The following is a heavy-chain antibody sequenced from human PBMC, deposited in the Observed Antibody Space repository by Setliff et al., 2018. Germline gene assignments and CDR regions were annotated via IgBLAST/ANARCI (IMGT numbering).Heavy chain of an antibody. CDR3: ARTCSGSGCYAGLES. D-gene: IGHD2-15*01. CDR1: GGTFSTYA. V-gene: IGHV1-69*10. Sequence: RASVKVSCKASGGTFSTYAVNWVRQAPGQGPEWMGGTIPTLRLPNYAQKFQGRVTITADKSTGTAYMELTSLRPEDTAVYYCARTCSGSGCYAGLESWGQGTPVTVSS. CDR2: TIPTLRLP. J-gene: IGHJ4*02.